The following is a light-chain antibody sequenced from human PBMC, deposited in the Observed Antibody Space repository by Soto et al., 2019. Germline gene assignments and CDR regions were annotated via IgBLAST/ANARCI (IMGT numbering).Light chain of an antibody. CDR1: QSFSSN. J-gene: IGKJ1*01. V-gene: IGKV3-15*01. Sequence: EIVMTQSPATLSVSPGERATLSYRASQSFSSNLAWFQHKPGQAPRLLIYGASTRATGIPARFSGSGSGTEFTLTISSLQSEDFAVYYCQQYNDWPRTFGQGDQGGNQ. CDR3: QQYNDWPRT. CDR2: GAS.